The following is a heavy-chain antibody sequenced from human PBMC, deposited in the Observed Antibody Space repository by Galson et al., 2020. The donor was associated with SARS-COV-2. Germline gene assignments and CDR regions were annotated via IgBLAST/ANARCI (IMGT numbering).Heavy chain of an antibody. D-gene: IGHD2-21*02. Sequence: GESLKISCTGSGFSFSNSGMHWVRQAPGKGLEWVAGISHDATYKDYGASVMGRFIISRDNYRNTVYLQINSLRSEDTAVYYCAKGCTAGTSFFSLAHWGQGAPLTLSS. CDR1: GFSFSNSG. V-gene: IGHV3-30*18. CDR2: ISHDATYK. J-gene: IGHJ4*02. CDR3: AKGCTAGTSFFSLAH.